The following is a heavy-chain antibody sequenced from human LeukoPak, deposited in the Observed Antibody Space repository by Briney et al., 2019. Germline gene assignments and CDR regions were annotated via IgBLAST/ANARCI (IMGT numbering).Heavy chain of an antibody. V-gene: IGHV3-74*01. CDR2: IKSDGSTT. J-gene: IGHJ4*02. CDR3: ARVVDTHFDY. CDR1: AFTFSSYW. Sequence: GGSLRLSCAASAFTFSSYWMHWVRQAPGKGLVWVSRIKSDGSTTTYADSVKGRFTISRDNAKNTLYLQMNSLRAEDTAVYYCARVVDTHFDYWGQGTLVTVSS. D-gene: IGHD5-18*01.